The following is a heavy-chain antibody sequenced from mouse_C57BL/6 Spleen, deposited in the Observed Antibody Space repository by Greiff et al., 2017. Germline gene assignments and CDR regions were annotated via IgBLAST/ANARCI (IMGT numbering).Heavy chain of an antibody. CDR1: GYTFTSYW. Sequence: QVQLQQPGAELVKPGASVKMSCKASGYTFTSYWITWVKQRPGQGLEWIGDIYPGSGSTNYNQKFKRKATLTVDTSSSTAYMQLSSLTSEDSAGYYWASQLGRRPYYFDYWGQGTTLTVSS. D-gene: IGHD4-1*02. CDR2: IYPGSGST. CDR3: ASQLGRRPYYFDY. V-gene: IGHV1-55*01. J-gene: IGHJ2*01.